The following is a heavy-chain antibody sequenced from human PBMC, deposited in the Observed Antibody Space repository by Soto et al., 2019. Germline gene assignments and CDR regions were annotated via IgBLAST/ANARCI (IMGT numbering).Heavy chain of an antibody. J-gene: IGHJ5*02. CDR3: ARGDDILTDSNWFDP. V-gene: IGHV1-69*01. D-gene: IGHD3-9*01. CDR2: IIPMFGTT. Sequence: QVQLVQSGAEVKKPGSSVKVSCKASGGTFSSYTISWVRQAPGQGLEWMGGIIPMFGTTNYAQKFQGRVTITADESTSTACMELFSLRSEDTAVYYCARGDDILTDSNWFDPWGQGTLLTVSS. CDR1: GGTFSSYT.